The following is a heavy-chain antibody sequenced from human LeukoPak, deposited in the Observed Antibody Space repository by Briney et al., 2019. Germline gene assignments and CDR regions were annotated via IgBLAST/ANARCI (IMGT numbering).Heavy chain of an antibody. V-gene: IGHV3-48*03. D-gene: IGHD3-10*01. CDR1: GFTFSSYE. Sequence: GGSLRLSCAASGFTFSSYEMNWVRQAPGKGLEWVSYISSSGSTTYYADSVKGRFTISRDNAKNSLYLQMNSLRAEDTAVYYCARDIEGPMSSEWFGEWGFDPWGQGTLVTVSS. CDR2: ISSSGSTT. CDR3: ARDIEGPMSSEWFGEWGFDP. J-gene: IGHJ5*02.